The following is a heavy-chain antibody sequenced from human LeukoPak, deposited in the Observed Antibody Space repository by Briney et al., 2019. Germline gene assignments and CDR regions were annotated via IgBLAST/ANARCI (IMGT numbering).Heavy chain of an antibody. J-gene: IGHJ4*02. CDR1: GYTFTGYYTDYD. D-gene: IGHD3-10*01. V-gene: IGHV1-2*02. CDR2: INPNSGNT. CDR3: VRETYCGGTSCYRGYYGSGSYKDIDY. Sequence: ASVKVSCKASGYTFTGYYTDYDIHWLRQAPGQGLEWMGDINPNSGNTVYAQRFQGRGTMTRDTSITTAYMDLSGLRSDDKAMYYCVRETYCGGTSCYRGYYGSGSYKDIDYWGQGTLVTVSS.